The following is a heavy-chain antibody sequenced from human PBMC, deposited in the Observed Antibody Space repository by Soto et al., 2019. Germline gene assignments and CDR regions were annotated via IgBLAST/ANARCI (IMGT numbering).Heavy chain of an antibody. CDR1: GGTISSWY. J-gene: IGHJ6*02. CDR2: IYYSGST. D-gene: IGHD5-12*01. Sequence: SSETLSLTCTVSGGTISSWYWSWIRQPPGKGLEWIGYIYYSGSTNCNPSLKSRVTIPVDTSKNQFSLKLSSVTAADTAVYYCARVPTAYYYYGMDVWGQGTTVTVSS. CDR3: ARVPTAYYYYGMDV. V-gene: IGHV4-59*08.